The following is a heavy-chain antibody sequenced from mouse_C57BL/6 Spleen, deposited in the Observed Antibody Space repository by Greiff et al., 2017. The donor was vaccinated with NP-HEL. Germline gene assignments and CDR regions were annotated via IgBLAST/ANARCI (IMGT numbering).Heavy chain of an antibody. CDR3: ARPYYYGSDWYFDV. CDR2: ISSGSSTI. D-gene: IGHD1-1*01. CDR1: GFTFSDYG. J-gene: IGHJ1*03. Sequence: EVMLVESGGGLVKPGGSLKLSCAASGFTFSDYGMHWVRQAPEKGLEWVAYISSGSSTIYYADTVKGRFTISRDNAKNTLFLQMTSLRSEDTAMYYCARPYYYGSDWYFDVWGTGTTVTVSS. V-gene: IGHV5-17*01.